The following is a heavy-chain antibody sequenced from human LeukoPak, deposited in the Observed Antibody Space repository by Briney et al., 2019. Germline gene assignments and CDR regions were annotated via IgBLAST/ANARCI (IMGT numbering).Heavy chain of an antibody. Sequence: GASVKVSCKASGGTFSSYAISWVRQAPGQGLEWMGGIIPIFGTANYAQKFQGRVTLTTDTPTSTAYMELRSLRSDDTAVYYCARVRGSGNYNYYYGMDVWGQGTTVTVSS. V-gene: IGHV1-69*05. J-gene: IGHJ6*02. CDR3: ARVRGSGNYNYYYGMDV. D-gene: IGHD3-10*01. CDR2: IIPIFGTA. CDR1: GGTFSSYA.